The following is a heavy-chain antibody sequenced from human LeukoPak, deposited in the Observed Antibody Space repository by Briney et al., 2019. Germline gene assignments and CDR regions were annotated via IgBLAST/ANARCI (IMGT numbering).Heavy chain of an antibody. CDR1: GFTFSSYG. V-gene: IGHV3-30*18. D-gene: IGHD6-6*01. CDR3: AKDSRAARSDY. CDR2: ISYDGSNK. Sequence: RGSLRLSCAASGFTFSSYGMHWVRQAPGKGLEWVAVISYDGSNKYYADSVKGRFTISRDNSKNTLYLQMNSLRAEDTAVYYCAKDSRAARSDYWGQGTLVTVSS. J-gene: IGHJ4*02.